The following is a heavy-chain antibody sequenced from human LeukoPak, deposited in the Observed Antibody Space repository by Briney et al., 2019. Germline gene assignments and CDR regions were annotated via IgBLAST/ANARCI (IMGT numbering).Heavy chain of an antibody. Sequence: SETLSLTCAVYGGSFSGYYWSWIRQPPGKGLEWIGEINHSGSTNYNPSLKSRVTISVDTSKNQFSLKLSPVTAADTAVYYCARSRQKGDFDYWGQGTLVTVSS. D-gene: IGHD2-2*01. CDR3: ARSRQKGDFDY. J-gene: IGHJ4*02. CDR1: GGSFSGYY. V-gene: IGHV4-34*01. CDR2: INHSGST.